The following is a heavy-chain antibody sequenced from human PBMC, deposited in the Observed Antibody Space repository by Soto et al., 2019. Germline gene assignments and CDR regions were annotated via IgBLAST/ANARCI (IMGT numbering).Heavy chain of an antibody. CDR2: ISGSGGST. J-gene: IGHJ4*02. V-gene: IGHV3-23*01. D-gene: IGHD3-3*01. CDR1: GFTFSSYA. Sequence: GGSLRLSCAASGFTFSSYAMSWVRQAPGKGLEWVSAISGSGGSTYYADSVKGRFTISRDNSKNTLYLQMNSLRAEDTAVYYCASQYYDFWSGYSYFDYWGQGTLVTVSS. CDR3: ASQYYDFWSGYSYFDY.